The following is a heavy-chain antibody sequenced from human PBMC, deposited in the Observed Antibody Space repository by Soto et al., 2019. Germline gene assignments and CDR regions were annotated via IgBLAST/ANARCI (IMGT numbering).Heavy chain of an antibody. V-gene: IGHV3-7*04. J-gene: IGHJ3*02. CDR2: LKEDGSEE. Sequence: EVQLVESGGGLVQPGGSLRLSCTASGFTFSSYWMSWVRQSPGKGLEGVAILKEDGSEEYYLDSVKGRFTISRDNATNSLYLQMNSLRVEDTAVYFCARDGPPRTAFDIWGQGTIVTVSS. CDR3: ARDGPPRTAFDI. CDR1: GFTFSSYW.